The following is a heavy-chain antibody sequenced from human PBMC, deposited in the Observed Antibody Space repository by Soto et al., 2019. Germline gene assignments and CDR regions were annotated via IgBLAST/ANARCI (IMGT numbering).Heavy chain of an antibody. Sequence: PGGSLRLSCAASGFTFSSYAMHWVRQAPGKGLEWVAVISYDGSNKYYADSVKGRFTISRDNSKNTLYLQMNSLRAEDTAVYYCAKDQDGGKSGFDYWGQGTLVTVSS. V-gene: IGHV3-30*04. D-gene: IGHD2-15*01. J-gene: IGHJ4*02. CDR3: AKDQDGGKSGFDY. CDR2: ISYDGSNK. CDR1: GFTFSSYA.